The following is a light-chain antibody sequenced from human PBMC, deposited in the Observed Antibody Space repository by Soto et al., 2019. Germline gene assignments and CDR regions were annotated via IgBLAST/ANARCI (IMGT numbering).Light chain of an antibody. Sequence: EIVLTQSPGTLSLSPGQRATRSCRASQSLTSNYLAWYQQKPGQAPRLLIYGASSRATGVPDRFSGSGSGTDFALTISTLEPEDVAVYYCQQYGSSRITFGGGTKVEI. V-gene: IGKV3-20*01. CDR1: QSLTSNY. CDR3: QQYGSSRIT. J-gene: IGKJ4*01. CDR2: GAS.